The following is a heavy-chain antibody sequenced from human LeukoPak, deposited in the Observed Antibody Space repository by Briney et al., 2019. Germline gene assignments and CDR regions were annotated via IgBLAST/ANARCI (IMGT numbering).Heavy chain of an antibody. V-gene: IGHV3-23*01. CDR1: GFTFSSYG. CDR2: IGGCCGST. J-gene: IGHJ4*02. Sequence: GGTLRLSCAASGFTFSSYGMSWVRQAPGKGLEWVSAIGGCCGSTYYAASVKGRFTISRDNSKNTLYLQMNSLRVEDTAVYYCAKELAYYDILTGYLDWGQGTLVTVSS. CDR3: AKELAYYDILTGYLD. D-gene: IGHD3-9*01.